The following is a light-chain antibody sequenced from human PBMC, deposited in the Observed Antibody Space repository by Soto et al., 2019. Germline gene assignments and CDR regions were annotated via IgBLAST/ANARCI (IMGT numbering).Light chain of an antibody. J-gene: IGKJ1*01. CDR3: QHYNSYSEA. CDR1: QSISSW. V-gene: IGKV1-5*01. Sequence: DIQMTQSPSTLPASVGDRVTITCRASQSISSWLAWYQQKLGRAPKLLIYDASTLESGVPSRFSGSGSGTEFTLTISSLQPDDFATYYCQHYNSYSEAFGQGTKVDIK. CDR2: DAS.